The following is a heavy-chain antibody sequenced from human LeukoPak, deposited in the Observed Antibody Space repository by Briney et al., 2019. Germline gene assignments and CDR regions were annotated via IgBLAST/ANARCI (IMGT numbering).Heavy chain of an antibody. CDR3: ARDRGKPLPD. Sequence: GGSPRLSCAASWFTFSSYAMSWGCQAPGEGLGRLSHISSSSSTTYYADAVRGRFTISSDNAKASLYLQMNSLGAQDKAVYYCARDRGKPLPDWGHGSLVTVSS. V-gene: IGHV3-48*01. CDR1: WFTFSSYA. J-gene: IGHJ4*01. CDR2: ISSSSSTT.